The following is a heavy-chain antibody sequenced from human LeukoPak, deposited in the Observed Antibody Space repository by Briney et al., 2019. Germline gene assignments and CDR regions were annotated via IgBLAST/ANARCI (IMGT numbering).Heavy chain of an antibody. CDR3: ASERVSHPRGFDY. CDR2: IWYDGSNK. CDR1: GFTFSSYG. Sequence: GRSLRLPCAASGFTFSSYGMHWVRQAPGKGLEWVAVIWYDGSNKYYADSVKGRFTISRDNSKNTPYLQMNSLRAEDTAVYYCASERVSHPRGFDYWGQGTLVTVSS. V-gene: IGHV3-33*01. D-gene: IGHD5/OR15-5a*01. J-gene: IGHJ4*02.